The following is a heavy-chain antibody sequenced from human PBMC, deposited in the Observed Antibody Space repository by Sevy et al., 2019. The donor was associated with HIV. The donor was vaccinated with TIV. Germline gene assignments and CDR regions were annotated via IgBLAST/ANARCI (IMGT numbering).Heavy chain of an antibody. CDR3: ARGWVVVAAMGAFDI. V-gene: IGHV4-39*01. D-gene: IGHD2-15*01. Sequence: SETLSLTCTVSGGSISSSSYYWGWIRQPPGKGLEWIGSIYYSGSTYYNPSLKSRVTISVDTSKNQFSRKLGSVTAADTAVYYCARGWVVVAAMGAFDIWGQGTMVTVSS. J-gene: IGHJ3*02. CDR2: IYYSGST. CDR1: GGSISSSSYY.